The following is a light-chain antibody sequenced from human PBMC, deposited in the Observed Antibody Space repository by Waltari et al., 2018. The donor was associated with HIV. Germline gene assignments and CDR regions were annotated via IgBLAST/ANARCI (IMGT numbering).Light chain of an antibody. J-gene: IGLJ2*01. CDR2: GNC. CDR1: NNNMGSYA. V-gene: IGLV1-44*01. Sequence: QSALTQEASVSGTVGQQGTRSCSGNNNNMGSYAVGWYQQMSHGAPRTVMFGNCLPSGLPDRFSRSTSGTTASLTISCLLPEDDADYYFSTWHYRLRAVVFGGGTKLTVL. CDR3: STWHYRLRAVV.